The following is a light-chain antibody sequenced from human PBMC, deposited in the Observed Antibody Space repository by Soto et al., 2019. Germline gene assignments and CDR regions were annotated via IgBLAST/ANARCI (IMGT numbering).Light chain of an antibody. Sequence: QLVLTQPPSVSGAPGQRVTISCTGSSSYIGAGYDVHWYQQLPGTAPKLLIYANTNRPSGVPDRFSGSKSGTSASLAITGLQAEDEADYYCQSYDDSLGGHVIFGGGTKVTVL. V-gene: IGLV1-40*01. CDR3: QSYDDSLGGHVI. CDR2: ANT. CDR1: SSYIGAGYD. J-gene: IGLJ2*01.